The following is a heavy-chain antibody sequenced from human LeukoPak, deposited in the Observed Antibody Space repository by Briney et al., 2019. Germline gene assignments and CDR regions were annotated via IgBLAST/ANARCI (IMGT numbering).Heavy chain of an antibody. V-gene: IGHV4-34*12. D-gene: IGHD3-22*01. CDR1: GGSFSGYY. CDR3: ARRRRRYDSSGPPFDY. J-gene: IGHJ4*02. CDR2: LFHSGST. Sequence: PSETLSLTCAVYGGSFSGYYWSWIRQPPGRGLEWIGSLFHSGSTNYNPSLKSRVTISVDTSKNQFSLKLSSVTAADTAVYYCARRRRRYDSSGPPFDYWGQGTLVTVSS.